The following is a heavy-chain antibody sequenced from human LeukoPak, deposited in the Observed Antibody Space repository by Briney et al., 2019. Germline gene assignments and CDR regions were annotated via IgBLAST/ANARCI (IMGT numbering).Heavy chain of an antibody. D-gene: IGHD3-22*01. J-gene: IGHJ4*02. CDR2: ISGSGGST. Sequence: GGSLRLSCAASGFTFSSYAMSWVRQAPGKGLEWVSAISGSGGSTYYADSVKGRFTISRDNSKNTLYLQMNSLRAEDTAVYYCAKEYYYDSSGSRYYFDYWAQGTLVTVSS. V-gene: IGHV3-23*01. CDR1: GFTFSSYA. CDR3: AKEYYYDSSGSRYYFDY.